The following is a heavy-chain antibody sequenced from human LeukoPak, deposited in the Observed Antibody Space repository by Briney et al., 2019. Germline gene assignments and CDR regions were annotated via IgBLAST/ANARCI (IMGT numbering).Heavy chain of an antibody. Sequence: GGSLRLSCVASGFTFSSYWMSWVRQAPGKGLEWVANIKQDGSEKYYVDSVKGRFTISRDNAKNSLYLQMNSLRAEDTAVYYCARDPGPASDLWGRGTLVTVSS. CDR1: GFTFSSYW. CDR3: ARDPGPASDL. J-gene: IGHJ2*01. CDR2: IKQDGSEK. V-gene: IGHV3-7*04.